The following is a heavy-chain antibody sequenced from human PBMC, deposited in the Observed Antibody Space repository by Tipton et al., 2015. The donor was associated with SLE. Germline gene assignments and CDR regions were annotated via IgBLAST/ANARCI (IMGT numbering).Heavy chain of an antibody. CDR2: IKPDGREI. V-gene: IGHV3-7*01. CDR1: GFTFSSSW. D-gene: IGHD3-22*01. J-gene: IGHJ3*02. CDR3: ATNFYDSSGNYYLDSFDI. Sequence: SLRLSCAASGFTFSSSWMSWLRPAPGKGLEWVANIKPDGREIYYVDSVKGRFTISRDNAKTSLYLQMDGLRVGDTAVYYCATNFYDSSGNYYLDSFDIWGQGTMVTVSS.